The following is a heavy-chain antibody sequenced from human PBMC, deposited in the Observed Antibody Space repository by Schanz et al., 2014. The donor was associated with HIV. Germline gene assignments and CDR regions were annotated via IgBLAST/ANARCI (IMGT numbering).Heavy chain of an antibody. V-gene: IGHV4-39*01. CDR1: GGSISSSSYY. J-gene: IGHJ6*02. Sequence: QLQLQESGPGLVKPSETLSLTCTVSGGSISSSSYYWGWIRQPPGKGLEWIGSIYYSGSTYYNPPIKSGVTIPEDPPKTHFPLKLASVTAADTAVYYCARHRCSSTSCYYYYYGMDVWGQGTTVTVSS. CDR3: ARHRCSSTSCYYYYYGMDV. CDR2: IYYSGST. D-gene: IGHD2-2*01.